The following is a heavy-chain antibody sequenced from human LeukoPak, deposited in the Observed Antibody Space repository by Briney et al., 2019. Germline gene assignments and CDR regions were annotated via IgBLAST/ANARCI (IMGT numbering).Heavy chain of an antibody. D-gene: IGHD2-2*01. CDR1: GFTFSTYG. CDR2: ISSSGGST. CDR3: AREVGGYCSSTSCTRAFNWFDL. V-gene: IGHV3-23*01. J-gene: IGHJ5*02. Sequence: PGGSLRLSCVASGFTFSTYGMSWVRQAQGKGLEWVSAISSSGGSTYYADSVKGRFTISRDNAKSSLYLQMNNLRAEDTAVYYCAREVGGYCSSTSCTRAFNWFDLWGQGTLVTVSS.